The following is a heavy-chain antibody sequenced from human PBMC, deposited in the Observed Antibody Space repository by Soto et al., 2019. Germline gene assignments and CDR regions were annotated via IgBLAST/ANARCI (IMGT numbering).Heavy chain of an antibody. Sequence: SLRLSCAASGFTFSGYAMSWVRQAPGKGLEWVSAISGSGGSTYYADSVKGRFTISRDNSKNTLYLQMNSLRAEDTAVYYCAKDRIVVVPAAPYYFDYWGQGTLVTVSS. CDR1: GFTFSGYA. CDR3: AKDRIVVVPAAPYYFDY. CDR2: ISGSGGST. J-gene: IGHJ4*02. D-gene: IGHD2-2*01. V-gene: IGHV3-23*01.